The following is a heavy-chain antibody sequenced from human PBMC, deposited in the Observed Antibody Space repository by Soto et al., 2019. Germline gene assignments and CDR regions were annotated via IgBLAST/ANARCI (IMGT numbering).Heavy chain of an antibody. CDR1: GGSISSYY. CDR3: ARLTNTVDY. CDR2: IYYSGST. J-gene: IGHJ4*02. Sequence: QVQLQESGPGLVKPSETLSLTCTVSGGSISSYYWSWIRQPPGKGLEWIGYIYYSGSTNYNPSLKSRVTISVDTPKDHFPLKLSSVTAADTAVYYCARLTNTVDYWGQGTLVTVSS. V-gene: IGHV4-59*08.